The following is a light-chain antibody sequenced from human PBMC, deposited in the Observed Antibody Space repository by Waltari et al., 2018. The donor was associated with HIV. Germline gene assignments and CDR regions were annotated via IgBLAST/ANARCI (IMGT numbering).Light chain of an antibody. V-gene: IGKV4-1*01. CDR2: WAS. J-gene: IGKJ4*01. CDR3: QQYYSSPLS. CDR1: QSVFFGSNNKNY. Sequence: IVMTQSPDSLTVSLGERATINCKSSQSVFFGSNNKNYVAWYQQKPGQPPKLLFYWASTRESGVPDRFSVSGSGTDFTLTISSLRTEDVAVYYCQQYYSSPLSFGGGTKVEFK.